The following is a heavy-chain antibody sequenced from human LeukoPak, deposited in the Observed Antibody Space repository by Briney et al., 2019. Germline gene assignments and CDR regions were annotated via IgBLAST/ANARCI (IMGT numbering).Heavy chain of an antibody. CDR1: GFTISSNY. J-gene: IGHJ4*02. CDR3: ARRGDCSSASCFFFDY. D-gene: IGHD2-2*01. V-gene: IGHV3-66*02. Sequence: GGSLSLSCAASGFTISSNYMTWVRQPPGKGLEWVSVIYGGGGTYYSDSVKGRFTISRDNSKNTLYLQMNSLRSEDRAVYYCARRGDCSSASCFFFDYWRQGTLVTVCS. CDR2: IYGGGGT.